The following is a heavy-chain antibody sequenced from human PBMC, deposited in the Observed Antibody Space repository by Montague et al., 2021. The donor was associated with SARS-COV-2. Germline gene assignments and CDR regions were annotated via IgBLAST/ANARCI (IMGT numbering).Heavy chain of an antibody. Sequence: SETLSLTCTVSGGSISPYYWTWIRQPPGKGLEWIGYIYYTGNTKYKPSLKSRVTISVDTSKNQFSLNLKSVTAADTAVYYCARDRGRYFGAGCYNWLDSWGQGTLVTVSS. CDR1: GGSISPYY. J-gene: IGHJ5*01. V-gene: IGHV4-59*01. CDR2: IYYTGNT. CDR3: ARDRGRYFGAGCYNWLDS. D-gene: IGHD3-10*01.